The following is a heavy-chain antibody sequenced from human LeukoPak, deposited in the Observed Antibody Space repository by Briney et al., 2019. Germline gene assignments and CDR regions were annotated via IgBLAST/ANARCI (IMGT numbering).Heavy chain of an antibody. CDR3: TKGSDSSAYSAFDC. CDR2: ISWNSGSI. V-gene: IGHV3-9*01. Sequence: GGSLRLSCAASGFTFDAYAMHWVRQAPGEGLEWVSGISWNSGSIGYADSVKGRFSISRDNAKNSLYLQMNSLRAEDTALYYCTKGSDSSAYSAFDCWGQGTLVTVSS. J-gene: IGHJ4*02. CDR1: GFTFDAYA. D-gene: IGHD3-22*01.